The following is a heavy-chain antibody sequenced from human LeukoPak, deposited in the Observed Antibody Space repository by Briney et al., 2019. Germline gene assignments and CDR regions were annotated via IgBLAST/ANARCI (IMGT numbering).Heavy chain of an antibody. J-gene: IGHJ4*02. V-gene: IGHV3-20*01. CDR1: GFTFDDYG. CDR3: ARTLYYYDSSGIDY. Sequence: GGSLRLSCAASGFTFDDYGMSWVRQAPGKGLEWVSGINWNGGSTGYADSVKGRFTISRDNAKNSLYLQMNSLRAEDTALYHCARTLYYYDSSGIDYWGQGTLVTVSS. CDR2: INWNGGST. D-gene: IGHD3-22*01.